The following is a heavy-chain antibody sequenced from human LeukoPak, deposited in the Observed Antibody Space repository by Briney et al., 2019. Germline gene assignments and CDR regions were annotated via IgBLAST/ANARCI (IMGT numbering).Heavy chain of an antibody. CDR1: GYSFATYW. D-gene: IGHD2-21*02. Sequence: GESLKISCRGSGYSFATYWIGWVRQMPGKGLEWMGIIYPGDSDSRYSPSFQGLVTMSVDKSISTAYLQWSSLKASDTAMYYCARTNCGGDCYSAIDYWGQGTLVTVSS. CDR3: ARTNCGGDCYSAIDY. V-gene: IGHV5-51*01. J-gene: IGHJ4*02. CDR2: IYPGDSDS.